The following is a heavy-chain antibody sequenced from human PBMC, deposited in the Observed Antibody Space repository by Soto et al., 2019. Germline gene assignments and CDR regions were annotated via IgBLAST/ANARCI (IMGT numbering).Heavy chain of an antibody. CDR2: IYYSGST. V-gene: IGHV4-59*01. CDR3: ARVGGATRIYYYYYMDV. CDR1: GGSISSYY. Sequence: SETLSLTCTVSGGSISSYYWSWIRQPPGKGLEWIGYIYYSGSTNYNPSLKSRVTISVDTSKNQFSLKLSSVTAADTAVYYCARVGGATRIYYYYYMDVWGKGTTVTVSS. J-gene: IGHJ6*03. D-gene: IGHD4-17*01.